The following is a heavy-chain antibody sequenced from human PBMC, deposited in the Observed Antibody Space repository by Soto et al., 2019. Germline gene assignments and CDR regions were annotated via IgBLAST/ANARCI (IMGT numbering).Heavy chain of an antibody. J-gene: IGHJ6*02. V-gene: IGHV1-18*01. CDR3: TREGSAPYYYYGMDV. CDR1: GYTFTTYG. Sequence: ASVKVSCKASGYTFTTYGISWVRQAPGQGLEWLGWINTHNGNTNYAQNLQGRVIMTVDTSTSTAYMELRSLRSDDTAIYYCTREGSAPYYYYGMDVWGQGTTVTVSS. CDR2: INTHNGNT. D-gene: IGHD3-10*01.